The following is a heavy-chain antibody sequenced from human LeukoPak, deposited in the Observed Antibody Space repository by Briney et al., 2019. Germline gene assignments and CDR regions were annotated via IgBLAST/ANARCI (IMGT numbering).Heavy chain of an antibody. CDR2: IKQDGSDR. V-gene: IGHV3-7*01. D-gene: IGHD3-10*01. CDR1: GFSVSSYW. Sequence: GGSLRLSCGVSGFSVSSYWMSWVRQAPGKGLEWVASIKQDGSDRYYVDSVKGRFTISRDNAKNSLFLQMNSLRAEDTAVYYCARVLGGSGSYSYFDYWGQGTLVTVSS. J-gene: IGHJ4*02. CDR3: ARVLGGSGSYSYFDY.